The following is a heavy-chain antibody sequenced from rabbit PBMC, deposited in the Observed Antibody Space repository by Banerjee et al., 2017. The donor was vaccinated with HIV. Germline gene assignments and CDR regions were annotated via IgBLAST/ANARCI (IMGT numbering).Heavy chain of an antibody. CDR2: IDPVFGST. V-gene: IGHV1S45*01. CDR3: ARDVDSYVPFNL. J-gene: IGHJ4*01. CDR1: GFDFSSYG. Sequence: QEQLVESGGGLVQPGGSLKLSCKASGFDFSSYGVSWVRQAPGKGLEWIGYIDPVFGSTYYASWATGRFTISKTSSTTVTLQLTSLTAADTATYFCARDVDSYVPFNLWGPGTLV. D-gene: IGHD6-1*01.